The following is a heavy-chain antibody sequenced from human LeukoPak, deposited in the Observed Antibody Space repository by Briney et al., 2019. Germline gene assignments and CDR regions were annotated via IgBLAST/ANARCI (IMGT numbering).Heavy chain of an antibody. CDR2: INPSGGST. V-gene: IGHV1-46*01. CDR1: GFTFTSYY. CDR3: ARGQTKTMVIQHFDY. J-gene: IGHJ4*02. D-gene: IGHD3-10*01. Sequence: ASVKVSCKASGFTFTSYYMHWVRQAPGQGLEWMGIINPSGGSTNYAQMFQGRVTMTRDTSTSTVYMELSSLRSEDTAVYYCARGQTKTMVIQHFDYWGQGTLVTVSS.